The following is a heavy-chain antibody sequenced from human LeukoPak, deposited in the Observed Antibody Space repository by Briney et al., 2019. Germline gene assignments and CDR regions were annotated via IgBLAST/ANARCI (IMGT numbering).Heavy chain of an antibody. J-gene: IGHJ6*02. D-gene: IGHD6-19*01. V-gene: IGHV5-51*01. Sequence: GESLKISCQASGYSFFRYWIGWVRQMPGKGLEWMGIIYPGDSDTRYSPSFQGQVTISADKSISTAYLQWSSLKASDTAMYYCAREQWLEDYYYYGMDVWGQGTTVTVSS. CDR3: AREQWLEDYYYYGMDV. CDR1: GYSFFRYW. CDR2: IYPGDSDT.